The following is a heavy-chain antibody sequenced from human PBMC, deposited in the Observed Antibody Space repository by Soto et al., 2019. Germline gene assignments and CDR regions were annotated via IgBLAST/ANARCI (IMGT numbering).Heavy chain of an antibody. V-gene: IGHV4-34*01. D-gene: IGHD6-6*01. J-gene: IGHJ6*02. CDR2: INHSGNT. CDR1: GGSFSGYY. Sequence: PSETLSLTCAVYGGSFSGYYWSWIRQPPGKGLEWIGEINHSGNTNYNPSLKSRVTISVDTSKNQFSLKLSSVTAADTAVYYCALLYSSSSFYYYGMDVWGQGTTVTV. CDR3: ALLYSSSSFYYYGMDV.